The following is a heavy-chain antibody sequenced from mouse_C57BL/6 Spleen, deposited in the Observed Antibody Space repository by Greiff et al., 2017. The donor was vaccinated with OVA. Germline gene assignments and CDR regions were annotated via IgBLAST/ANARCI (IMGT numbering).Heavy chain of an antibody. V-gene: IGHV1-61*01. CDR3: ARRAYYGPYFDY. D-gene: IGHD2-10*01. Sequence: VQLQQPGAELVRPGSSVTLSCKASGYTFTSSWMDWVKQRPGQGLEWIGNIYPSDSETHYNQKFKDKATLTVDKSSSTAYMQLSSLTSEDSAVYYCARRAYYGPYFDYWGQGTTLTVSS. CDR1: GYTFTSSW. J-gene: IGHJ2*01. CDR2: IYPSDSET.